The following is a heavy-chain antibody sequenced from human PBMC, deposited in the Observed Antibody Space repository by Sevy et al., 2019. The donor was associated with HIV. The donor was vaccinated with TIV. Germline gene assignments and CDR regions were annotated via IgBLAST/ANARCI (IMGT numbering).Heavy chain of an antibody. Sequence: ASVKVSCKASGYTFTSYRVSWVRQAPGQGLEWMGWISAHNGDTHYAQKFQGRVTMTTDTPTSTAYMDLRSLRSDDTAVYYCARAYCSGGSCYSLAYWGQGPLVTVSS. CDR2: ISAHNGDT. D-gene: IGHD2-15*01. V-gene: IGHV1-18*01. CDR1: GYTFTSYR. CDR3: ARAYCSGGSCYSLAY. J-gene: IGHJ4*02.